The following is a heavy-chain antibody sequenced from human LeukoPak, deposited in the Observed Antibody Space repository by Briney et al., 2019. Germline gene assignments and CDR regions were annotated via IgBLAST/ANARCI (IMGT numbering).Heavy chain of an antibody. CDR3: ARGYYDILTGSFDYFDY. V-gene: IGHV3-21*01. D-gene: IGHD3-9*01. CDR1: GFTFSSYN. J-gene: IGHJ4*02. Sequence: PGGSLRLSCAASGFTFSSYNMNWVRQAPGKGLEWVSSISSSSSYIYYADSVKGRFTISRDNAKNSLYLQMNSLRAEDTAVYYCARGYYDILTGSFDYFDYWGQGTLVTVSS. CDR2: ISSSSSYI.